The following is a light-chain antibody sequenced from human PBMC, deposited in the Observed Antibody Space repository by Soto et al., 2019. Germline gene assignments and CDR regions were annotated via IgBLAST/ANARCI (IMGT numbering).Light chain of an antibody. Sequence: QSVLTQPPSVSGAPGQTVIISCNGSSSNIGAPYDVNWYRQLPGTVPKLMIYEGSKRPSGVSNRFSGSKSGNTASLTISGLQAEDEADYYCCSYAGRSTYVFGTGTKVTVL. CDR3: CSYAGRSTYV. J-gene: IGLJ1*01. CDR2: EGS. CDR1: SSNIGAPYD. V-gene: IGLV2-23*01.